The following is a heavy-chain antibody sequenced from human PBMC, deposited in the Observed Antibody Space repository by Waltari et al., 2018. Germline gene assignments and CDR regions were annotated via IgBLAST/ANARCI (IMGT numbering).Heavy chain of an antibody. J-gene: IGHJ3*02. CDR3: ARAYDGDAFDI. CDR2: IYPGDSDT. CDR1: GFTFSSYA. V-gene: IGHV5-51*01. D-gene: IGHD3-3*01. Sequence: EVQLLESGGGLVQPGGSLRLSCAASGFTFSSYAMSWVRQAPGKGLEWMGIIYPGDSDTRYSPSFQGQVTISADKSISTAYLQWSSLKASDTAMYYCARAYDGDAFDIWGQGTMVTVSS.